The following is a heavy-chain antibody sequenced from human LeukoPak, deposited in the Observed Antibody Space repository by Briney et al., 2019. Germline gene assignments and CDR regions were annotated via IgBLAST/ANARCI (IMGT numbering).Heavy chain of an antibody. Sequence: SETLSLTCAVYGGSFSGYYWSWIRQPPEKGLEWIGEINHSGSTNYNPSLKSRVTISVDTSKNQFSLKLSSVTAADTAVYYCASDPRSGAFDIWGQGTMVTVSS. D-gene: IGHD3-3*01. J-gene: IGHJ3*02. CDR2: INHSGST. CDR3: ASDPRSGAFDI. CDR1: GGSFSGYY. V-gene: IGHV4-34*01.